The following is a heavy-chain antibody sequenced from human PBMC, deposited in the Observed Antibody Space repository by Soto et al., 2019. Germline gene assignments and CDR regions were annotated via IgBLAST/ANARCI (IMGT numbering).Heavy chain of an antibody. CDR2: IFQSGAT. V-gene: IGHV4-38-2*01. CDR1: GYSIRSGYY. Sequence: PSETLSLTCAVSGYSIRSGYYWDWIRQPPGKGLEWIGSIFQSGATYYNPSLRSRVTVSVDTSKNQFSLKLSSVIAADTAIYYCARGGASVGIEGATNFDYWGQGILVTVSS. CDR3: ARGGASVGIEGATNFDY. J-gene: IGHJ4*02. D-gene: IGHD1-26*01.